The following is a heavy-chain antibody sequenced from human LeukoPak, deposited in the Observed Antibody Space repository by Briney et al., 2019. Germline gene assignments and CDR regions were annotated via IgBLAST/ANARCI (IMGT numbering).Heavy chain of an antibody. CDR1: GYTFSNYD. Sequence: GASVTVSFMSSGYTFSNYDINWVRQATGQGRGWMGWMNPNSGDTRYPQKFQGRVTITRNTSINTAYMELSSLRSEDTAVYYCARGLESYDSSTYPVLSSWGQGTLVTVSS. D-gene: IGHD3-22*01. CDR3: ARGLESYDSSTYPVLSS. J-gene: IGHJ4*02. CDR2: MNPNSGDT. V-gene: IGHV1-8*03.